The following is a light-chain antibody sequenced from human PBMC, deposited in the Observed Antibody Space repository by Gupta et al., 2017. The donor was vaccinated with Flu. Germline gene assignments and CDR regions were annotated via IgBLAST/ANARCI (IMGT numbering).Light chain of an antibody. CDR3: QQSYSTPPT. J-gene: IGKJ2*01. V-gene: IGKV1-39*01. CDR2: AAS. Sequence: DIXMTQSPSSLSASVGDRVTITCRASQSISSYLNWYQQKPGKAPKLLIYAASSLQSGVPSRFSGSGSGTDFTLTISSLQPEDFATYYCQQSYSTPPTFGQGTKLEIK. CDR1: QSISSY.